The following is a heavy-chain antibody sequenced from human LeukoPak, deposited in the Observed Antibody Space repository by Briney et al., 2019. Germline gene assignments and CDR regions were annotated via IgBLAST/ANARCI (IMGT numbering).Heavy chain of an antibody. Sequence: GGSLRLSCAGSGFTFSSYSMNWVRQAPGKRLEWVSFISSGSNDIYYADSVKGRFTIYRDNAKNSLYLEMNSLRAEDTAVYYCARSIGAAYFDSWGQGTLVTVSS. D-gene: IGHD6-13*01. J-gene: IGHJ4*02. V-gene: IGHV3-21*01. CDR3: ARSIGAAYFDS. CDR1: GFTFSSYS. CDR2: ISSGSNDI.